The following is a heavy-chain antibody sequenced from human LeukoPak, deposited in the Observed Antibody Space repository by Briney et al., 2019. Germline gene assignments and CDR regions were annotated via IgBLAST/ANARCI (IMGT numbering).Heavy chain of an antibody. CDR2: ISGSGGST. CDR3: AREDAIPGYSSSWTDAFDI. Sequence: GGSLRLSCAASGFTFSSDAMSWVRQAPGKGLEWVSAISGSGGSTYYADSVKGRFTISRDNSKNTLYLQMNSLRAEDTAVYYCAREDAIPGYSSSWTDAFDIWGQGTMVTVSS. D-gene: IGHD6-13*01. V-gene: IGHV3-23*01. J-gene: IGHJ3*02. CDR1: GFTFSSDA.